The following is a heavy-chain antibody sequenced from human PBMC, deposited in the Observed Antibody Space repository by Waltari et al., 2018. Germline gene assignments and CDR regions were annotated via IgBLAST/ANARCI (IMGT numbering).Heavy chain of an antibody. CDR3: GKDINKGGMDV. J-gene: IGHJ6*02. Sequence: EVQLVESGVGLVQPGRSLRRACVGSGFTSKAWAMHLVRQPPGKGLEWVAGIYWNSDRIDYADSVKGRFTISRDNAKNSLYLQMNSLRPEDTALYYCGKDINKGGMDVWGQGTTVIVS. V-gene: IGHV3-9*02. CDR1: GFTSKAWA. CDR2: IYWNSDRI.